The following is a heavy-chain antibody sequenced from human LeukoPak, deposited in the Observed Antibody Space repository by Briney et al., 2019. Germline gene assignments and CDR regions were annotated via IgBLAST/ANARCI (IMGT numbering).Heavy chain of an antibody. Sequence: PSETLSRTYTVSGDSINSLDLWSWVRQPPGKGLEWIGEMYLSGTTHSNPSVKSRVTISIDKSKNQFFLNLSSVTAADTAVYYCAGLVGRYSSGLYYYYFDYWGQGTLVTVSS. CDR2: MYLSGTT. J-gene: IGHJ4*02. V-gene: IGHV4-4*02. CDR1: GDSINSLDL. D-gene: IGHD3-22*01. CDR3: AGLVGRYSSGLYYYYFDY.